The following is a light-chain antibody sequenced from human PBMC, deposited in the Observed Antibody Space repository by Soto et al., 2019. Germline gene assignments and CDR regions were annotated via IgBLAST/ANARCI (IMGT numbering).Light chain of an antibody. CDR2: AAS. V-gene: IGKV1-27*01. Sequence: DIQMTQSPSSLSASVGDTVTITCRASQGISNSLAWYQQKPGKVPKLLSYAASSLQSGVPSRFSGSGSGADFTLTISSLQPEDVASYYCQKYNGAPYTFGPGTKVDIK. J-gene: IGKJ3*01. CDR1: QGISNS. CDR3: QKYNGAPYT.